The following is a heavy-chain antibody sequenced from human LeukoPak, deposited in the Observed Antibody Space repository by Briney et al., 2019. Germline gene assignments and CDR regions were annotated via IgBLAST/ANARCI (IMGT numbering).Heavy chain of an antibody. J-gene: IGHJ6*02. CDR2: IYYSGST. CDR1: GGSISSYY. Sequence: SETLSPTCTVSGGSISSYYWSWIRQPPGKGLEWIGYIYYSGSTNYNPSLKSRVTISVDTSKNQFSLKLSSVTAADTAVYYCARVSGGSYYYYYGMDVWGQGTTVTVSS. CDR3: ARVSGGSYYYYYGMDV. D-gene: IGHD1-26*01. V-gene: IGHV4-59*01.